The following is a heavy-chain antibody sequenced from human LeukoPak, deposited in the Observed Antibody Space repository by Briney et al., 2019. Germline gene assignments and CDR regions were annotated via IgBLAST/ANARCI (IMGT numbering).Heavy chain of an antibody. Sequence: SETLSLTCTVSGGSISSYYWSWIRQPPGKGLEWIGYIYYSGSTNYNPSLKSRVTISVDTSKNQFSLRLSSVTAADTAVYYCARVTGYVMEEYFDYWGQGTLVTVSS. CDR2: IYYSGST. V-gene: IGHV4-59*01. J-gene: IGHJ4*02. D-gene: IGHD6-13*01. CDR1: GGSISSYY. CDR3: ARVTGYVMEEYFDY.